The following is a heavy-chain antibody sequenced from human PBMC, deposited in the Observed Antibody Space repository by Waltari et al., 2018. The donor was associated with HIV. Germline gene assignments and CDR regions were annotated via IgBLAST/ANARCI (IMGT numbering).Heavy chain of an antibody. CDR1: GFTFRSYG. V-gene: IGHV3-33*01. CDR3: AREDLLYCGGDCYPGDY. D-gene: IGHD2-21*02. CDR2: IWYDGSNK. Sequence: QVQLVESGGGVVQPGRSLRLPCAASGFTFRSYGMHWVRQAPGKGLEWVAVIWYDGSNKYYADSVKGRFTISRDNSKNTLYLQMNSLRAEDTAVYYCAREDLLYCGGDCYPGDYWGQGTLVTVSS. J-gene: IGHJ4*02.